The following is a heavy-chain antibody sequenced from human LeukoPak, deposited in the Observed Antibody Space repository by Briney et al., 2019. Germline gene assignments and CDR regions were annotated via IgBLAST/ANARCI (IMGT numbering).Heavy chain of an antibody. J-gene: IGHJ5*02. CDR2: IYHSGST. Sequence: SETLSLTCTVSGYSISSGYYWGWIRQPPGKGLEWIGSIYHSGSTYYNPSLKSRVTISVDTSKNQFSLKLSSVTAADTAVYYCARKYYYDSSGYYYCWFDPWGQGTLVTVSS. D-gene: IGHD3-22*01. CDR1: GYSISSGYY. CDR3: ARKYYYDSSGYYYCWFDP. V-gene: IGHV4-38-2*02.